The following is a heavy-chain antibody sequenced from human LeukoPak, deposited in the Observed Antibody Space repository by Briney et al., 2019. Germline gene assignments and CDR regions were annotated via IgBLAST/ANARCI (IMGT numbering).Heavy chain of an antibody. CDR1: GGTFSSYA. CDR3: ARDHRQGDYGDYDYALSNWFDP. Sequence: SVKVSCKASGGTFSSYAISWVRQAPGQGLEWMGGIIPIFGTPNYAQKFQGRVTITADESTSTAYMELSSLRSEDTAVYYCARDHRQGDYGDYDYALSNWFDPWGQGTLVTVSS. V-gene: IGHV1-69*13. J-gene: IGHJ5*02. D-gene: IGHD4-17*01. CDR2: IIPIFGTP.